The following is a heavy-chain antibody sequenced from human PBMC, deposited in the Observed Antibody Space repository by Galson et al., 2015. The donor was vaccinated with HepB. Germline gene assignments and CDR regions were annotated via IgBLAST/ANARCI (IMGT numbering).Heavy chain of an antibody. CDR1: GFTFSSYG. CDR2: ISYDGSNK. Sequence: SLRLSCAASGFTFSSYGMHWVRQAPGKGLEWVAVISYDGSNKYYADSVKGRFTISRDNSKNTLYLQMNSLRAEDTAVYYCANPITGTRGDYWGQGTLVTVSS. J-gene: IGHJ4*02. D-gene: IGHD1-20*01. CDR3: ANPITGTRGDY. V-gene: IGHV3-30*18.